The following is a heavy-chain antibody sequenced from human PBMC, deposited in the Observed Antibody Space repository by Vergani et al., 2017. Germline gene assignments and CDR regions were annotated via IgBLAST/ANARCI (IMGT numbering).Heavy chain of an antibody. Sequence: VSCKASGYTFTGYYMHWVRQAPGQGLEWMGWINPNSGGTNYAQKFQGRVTMTRDTSISTAYMELSRLRSDDTAVYYCARDYCSGGSCHSRDWYFDLWGRGTLVTVSS. V-gene: IGHV1-2*02. CDR2: INPNSGGT. J-gene: IGHJ2*01. D-gene: IGHD2-15*01. CDR1: GYTFTGYY. CDR3: ARDYCSGGSCHSRDWYFDL.